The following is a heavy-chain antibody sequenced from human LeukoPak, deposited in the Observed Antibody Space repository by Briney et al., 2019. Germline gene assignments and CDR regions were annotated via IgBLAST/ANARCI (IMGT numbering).Heavy chain of an antibody. J-gene: IGHJ4*02. D-gene: IGHD3-10*01. V-gene: IGHV4-59*01. Sequence: SETLSLTCTVSGGSISSYYWSWIRQPPGKGLEWIGYIYYSGSTNYNPSLKSRVTISVDTSKNQFSLKLSSVTAADTAVYYCARVNYGSGSTNRRFDYWGQGTLVTVSS. CDR3: ARVNYGSGSTNRRFDY. CDR1: GGSISSYY. CDR2: IYYSGST.